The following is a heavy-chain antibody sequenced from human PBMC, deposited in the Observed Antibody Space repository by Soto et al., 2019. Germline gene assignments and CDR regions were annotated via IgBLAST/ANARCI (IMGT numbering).Heavy chain of an antibody. CDR1: GFTFSSYA. J-gene: IGHJ4*02. V-gene: IGHV3-23*01. D-gene: IGHD6-6*01. CDR2: ICGSGGSK. Sequence: EVQLLESGGGLVQPGGSLRLSCAASGFTFSSYAMRWVRQAPGKGLEWVSAICGSGGSKYYAHSVKGRFTISRDNSKKTLYLQMNSMRAADTAVYYCAKDFSMAAYDYWGQGTLVTVSS. CDR3: AKDFSMAAYDY.